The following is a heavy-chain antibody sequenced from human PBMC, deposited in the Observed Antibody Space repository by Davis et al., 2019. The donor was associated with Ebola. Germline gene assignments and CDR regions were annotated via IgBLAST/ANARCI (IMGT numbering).Heavy chain of an antibody. CDR3: AKVDVPLYYGDYYYGMDV. CDR1: GFTFSSYA. CDR2: ISYDGSNK. J-gene: IGHJ6*02. Sequence: GESLKISCAASGFTFSSYAMSWVRQAPGKGLEWVAVISYDGSNKYYADSVKGRFTISRDNSKNTLYLQMNSLRAEDTAVYYCAKVDVPLYYGDYYYGMDVWGQGTTVTVSS. V-gene: IGHV3-30-3*01. D-gene: IGHD4-17*01.